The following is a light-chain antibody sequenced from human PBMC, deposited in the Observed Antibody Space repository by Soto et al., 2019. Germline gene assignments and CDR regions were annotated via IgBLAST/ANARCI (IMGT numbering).Light chain of an antibody. CDR2: KAA. CDR1: QSISSW. J-gene: IGKJ1*01. CDR3: QHYNSYWT. Sequence: DIQMTQSPSTLSASVGDRVTITCRASQSISSWLAWYQQKPGKAPKLLIYKAASLESGVTSRFSGSGSGTELTLTISSLQPADFATDYCQHYNSYWTCGQGTKVEIK. V-gene: IGKV1-5*03.